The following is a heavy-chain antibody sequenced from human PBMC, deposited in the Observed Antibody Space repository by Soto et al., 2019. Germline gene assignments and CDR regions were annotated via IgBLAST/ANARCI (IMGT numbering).Heavy chain of an antibody. CDR2: ISGSDGST. CDR3: ASPPRATVTDNIFDF. J-gene: IGHJ4*02. Sequence: GGSLRLSCTASGFTLNNHAMSWVRQAPGKGLEWVSVISGSDGSTYYADSVRGRFSISRDSSKNTLYLQMSSLRAEDTAVYYCASPPRATVTDNIFDFWGPGTLVTVSS. V-gene: IGHV3-23*01. D-gene: IGHD4-17*01. CDR1: GFTLNNHA.